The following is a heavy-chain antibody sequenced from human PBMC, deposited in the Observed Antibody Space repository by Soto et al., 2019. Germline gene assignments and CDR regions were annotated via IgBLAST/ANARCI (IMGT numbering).Heavy chain of an antibody. CDR1: GFTFSSYW. J-gene: IGHJ4*02. V-gene: IGHV3-74*01. D-gene: IGHD6-19*01. Sequence: EVQLVESGGGLVQPGGSLRLSCAASGFTFSSYWMHWVRQTPGKGLVWVSRINSDGSSTSYADSVKGRFTISRDNAKNTLYLQMNSLRAEDTAVYYCAVAVAGPTAIGYWGQGTLVTVSS. CDR2: INSDGSST. CDR3: AVAVAGPTAIGY.